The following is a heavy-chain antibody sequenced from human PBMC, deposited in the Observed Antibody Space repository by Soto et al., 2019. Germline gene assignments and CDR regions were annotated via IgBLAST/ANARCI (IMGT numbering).Heavy chain of an antibody. D-gene: IGHD3-16*01. CDR3: ARVYGQFLGGYFDY. J-gene: IGHJ4*02. CDR2: IIPIFGTA. CDR1: GGTFSSYA. Sequence: GASVKVSCKASGGTFSSYAISWVRQAPGQGLEWMGGIIPIFGTANYAQKFQGRVTITADESTSTAYMELSSLRSEDTAVYYCARVYGQFLGGYFDYWGQGTLVTVSS. V-gene: IGHV1-69*13.